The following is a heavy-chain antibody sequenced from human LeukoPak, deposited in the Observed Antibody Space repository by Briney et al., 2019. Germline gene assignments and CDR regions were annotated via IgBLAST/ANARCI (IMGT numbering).Heavy chain of an antibody. CDR2: INAEATTI. CDR1: GFTFSSSW. D-gene: IGHD4-17*01. Sequence: GGSLRLSCAASGFTFSSSWMHWVRQASGQGLVWVSRINAEATTINYADSVKGRFTISRDNAKNTLYLQMNSLRAEDTAVYYWATLHYGDFDYWGQGTLLTVSS. V-gene: IGHV3-74*01. J-gene: IGHJ4*02. CDR3: ATLHYGDFDY.